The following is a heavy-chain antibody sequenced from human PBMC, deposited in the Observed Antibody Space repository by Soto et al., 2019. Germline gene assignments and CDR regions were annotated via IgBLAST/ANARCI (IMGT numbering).Heavy chain of an antibody. CDR3: ASGGVMGVDY. J-gene: IGHJ4*02. V-gene: IGHV3-74*01. D-gene: IGHD3-16*01. CDR1: GFTFNTPC. Sequence: EVRLVESGGGVVQPGGSLRPSSTASGFTFNTPCMHWVRQAPGKGLVWVSRIDFDGLTTNYADSVKCRLTVSRDNANNTAYLHVTTTRDEDTAVYYCASGGVMGVDYWGQGTLGSGS. CDR2: IDFDGLTT.